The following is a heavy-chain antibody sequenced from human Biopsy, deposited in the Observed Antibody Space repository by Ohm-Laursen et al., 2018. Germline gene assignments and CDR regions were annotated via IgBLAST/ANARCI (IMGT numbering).Heavy chain of an antibody. CDR3: VREPKTGTAEAWYFDL. V-gene: IGHV4-31*03. J-gene: IGHJ2*01. CDR2: ISYNERT. CDR1: GASVKTSGYF. Sequence: SETLSLTCIVSGASVKTSGYFWAWIRQRPGKGLEWIGYISYNERTHYNPCLTSRIAISFDTSNNRISLQLRSVSVADTAVYYCVREPKTGTAEAWYFDLWGRGSPVTVPS. D-gene: IGHD3-9*01.